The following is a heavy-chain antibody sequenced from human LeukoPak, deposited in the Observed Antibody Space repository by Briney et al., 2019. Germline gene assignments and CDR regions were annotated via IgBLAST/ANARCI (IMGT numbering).Heavy chain of an antibody. J-gene: IGHJ4*02. CDR1: GFTFSSYW. CDR3: AKDVTDY. CDR2: INTDGSST. Sequence: PGGSLRPSCAASGFTFSSYWMHWVRQAPGKGLVWVSHINTDGSSTSYADSVKGRFTISRDNSKNTLYLQMNSLRAEDTAVYYCAKDVTDYWGQGTLVTVSS. V-gene: IGHV3-74*01. D-gene: IGHD2/OR15-2a*01.